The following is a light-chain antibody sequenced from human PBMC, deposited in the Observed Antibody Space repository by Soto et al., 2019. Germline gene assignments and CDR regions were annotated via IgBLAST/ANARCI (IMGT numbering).Light chain of an antibody. CDR3: PTLDAGPTVYV. CDR1: SSYVGGNP. CDR2: ENG. J-gene: IGLJ1*01. Sequence: QSVLTRPPAASGTPGQRVTISRSGSSSYVGGNPVNWYQHVPTTAPKLLIFENGQRPSGVPDRFSGSKSGTSASLAITGLLPENEAEYPCPTLDAGPTVYVFEPGSKVAV. V-gene: IGLV1-44*01.